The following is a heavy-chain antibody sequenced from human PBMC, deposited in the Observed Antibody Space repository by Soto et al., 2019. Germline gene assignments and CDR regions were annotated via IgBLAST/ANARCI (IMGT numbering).Heavy chain of an antibody. CDR3: ANAEEIIAAAGSGYYYGMDV. CDR2: MNPNSGNT. D-gene: IGHD6-13*01. CDR1: GYTFTSYD. J-gene: IGHJ6*02. Sequence: ASVKVSCKASGYTFTSYDINWVRQAAGQGLEWMGWMNPNSGNTGYAQKFQGRVTMTRNTSISTAYMELSSLRSEDTAVYYCANAEEIIAAAGSGYYYGMDVWGQGTTVTSP. V-gene: IGHV1-8*01.